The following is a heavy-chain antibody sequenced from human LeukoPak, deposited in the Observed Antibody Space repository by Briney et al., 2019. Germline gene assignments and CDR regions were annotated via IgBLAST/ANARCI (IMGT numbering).Heavy chain of an antibody. CDR1: GFTFSSRW. CDR2: IKQDGSEK. D-gene: IGHD1-26*01. Sequence: GGSLRLSCVASGFTFSSRWMSWVRQAPGKGPEWVANIKQDGSEKKYVDSVKGRFTISRDNAKNSLFLQMNSLRVEDTAPYYCARDWDLWGQGALVTVSS. J-gene: IGHJ4*02. V-gene: IGHV3-7*01. CDR3: ARDWDL.